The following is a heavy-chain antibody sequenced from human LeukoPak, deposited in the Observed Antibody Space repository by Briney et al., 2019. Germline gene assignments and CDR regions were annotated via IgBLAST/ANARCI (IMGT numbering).Heavy chain of an antibody. J-gene: IGHJ6*02. Sequence: PSETLSLTCTVSGGSISSSSYYWGWIRQPPGKGLEWIGSIYYSGSTYYNPSLKSRVTISVDTSKNQFSLKLSSVTAADTAVYYCARVKDYDFWSGYSQGYYGMDVWGQGTTVTVSS. CDR3: ARVKDYDFWSGYSQGYYGMDV. V-gene: IGHV4-39*01. CDR1: GGSISSSSYY. CDR2: IYYSGST. D-gene: IGHD3-3*01.